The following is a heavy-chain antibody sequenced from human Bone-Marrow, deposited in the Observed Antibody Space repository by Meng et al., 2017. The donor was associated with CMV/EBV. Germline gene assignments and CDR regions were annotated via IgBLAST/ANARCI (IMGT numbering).Heavy chain of an antibody. D-gene: IGHD4-11*01. CDR2: INHSGST. CDR1: GFTFSSYA. CDR3: ARGYSNYRYYYGMDV. Sequence: ESLKISCAASGFTFSSYAMSWVRQAPGKGLEWIGEINHSGSTNYNPSLKSRVTISVDTSKNQFSLKLSSVTAADTAVYYCARGYSNYRYYYGMDVWGQGTTVTVSS. J-gene: IGHJ6*02. V-gene: IGHV4-34*01.